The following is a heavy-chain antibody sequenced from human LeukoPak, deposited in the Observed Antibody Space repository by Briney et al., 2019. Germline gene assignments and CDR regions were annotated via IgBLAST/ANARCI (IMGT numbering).Heavy chain of an antibody. CDR3: ARGYDYGDYVGDFDS. CDR1: GYTFTSYP. V-gene: IGHV1-18*01. CDR2: IITHNGNT. Sequence: GASVKVSCKASGYTFTSYPITWLRQAPGQGLEWMGWIITHNGNTNYALKLQGRVTMTTDTSTSTAYMELRTLRSDGTSVYYCARGYDYGDYVGDFDSWGQGTLVTVSS. D-gene: IGHD4-17*01. J-gene: IGHJ4*02.